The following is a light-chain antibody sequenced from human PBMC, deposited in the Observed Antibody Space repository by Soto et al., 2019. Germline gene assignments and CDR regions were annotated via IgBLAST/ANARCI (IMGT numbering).Light chain of an antibody. CDR3: QQYDNIPLT. CDR1: QDIDKY. Sequence: DIQMTQSPSSLSASVGDRVTITCQASQDIDKYLNWYQQKPGKAPKLLIYETSNLETGVPSRFSGSGSGTDFTFTISTLQSEDLATYYCQQYDNIPLTFGPGTKVDIK. J-gene: IGKJ3*01. V-gene: IGKV1-33*01. CDR2: ETS.